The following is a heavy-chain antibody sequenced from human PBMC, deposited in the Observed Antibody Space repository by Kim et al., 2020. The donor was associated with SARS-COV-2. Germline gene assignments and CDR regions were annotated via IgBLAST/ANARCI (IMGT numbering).Heavy chain of an antibody. CDR3: ARGFHSSGLDY. D-gene: IGHD6-19*01. Sequence: YYNPSLKSRVTISVDTSKNQFSLKLSSVTAADTAVYYCARGFHSSGLDYWGQGTLVTVSS. V-gene: IGHV4-31*02. J-gene: IGHJ4*02.